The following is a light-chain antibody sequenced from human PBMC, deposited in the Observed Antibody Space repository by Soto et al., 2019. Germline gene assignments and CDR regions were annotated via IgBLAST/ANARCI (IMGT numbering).Light chain of an antibody. CDR1: QSISSD. J-gene: IGKJ2*01. CDR2: GAS. V-gene: IGKV3-15*01. Sequence: EIVMTQSPATLSVSPGERATLSCRASQSISSDVAWYQQKPGQAPRLLIYGASTTATGIPARFSGSGSGTEFTLTISSLQSEDFAVYNCQQYNKWPRTLGQGTKVDIK. CDR3: QQYNKWPRT.